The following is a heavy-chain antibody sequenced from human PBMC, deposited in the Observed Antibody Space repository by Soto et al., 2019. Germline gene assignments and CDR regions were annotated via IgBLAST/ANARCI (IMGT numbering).Heavy chain of an antibody. CDR3: ERVHPEGVGAMDV. CDR2: MSDSGTT. D-gene: IGHD3-16*01. V-gene: IGHV4-59*01. J-gene: IGHJ6*02. CDR1: GASIRGYF. Sequence: XATLSLTCTVSGASIRGYFWSWIRRPPGKGLEWIGYMSDSGTTDYNPSLKSRVSISLDTSKNRVSLKLSSVTAADTAVFYCERVHPEGVGAMDVWGLGTTVTVSS.